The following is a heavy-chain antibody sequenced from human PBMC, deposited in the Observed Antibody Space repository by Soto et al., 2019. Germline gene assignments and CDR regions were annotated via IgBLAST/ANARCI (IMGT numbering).Heavy chain of an antibody. D-gene: IGHD3-3*01. V-gene: IGHV5-10-1*01. J-gene: IGHJ6*02. CDR1: GYSFTSYW. CDR2: IDPSDSYT. CDR3: ARHLYDFWSGYYGLDYYYGMDV. Sequence: GESLKISCKGSGYSFTSYWISWVRQMPGKGLEWRGRIDPSDSYTNYSPSFQGHVTISADKSISTAYLQWSSLKASDTAMYYCARHLYDFWSGYYGLDYYYGMDVWGQGTTVTVSS.